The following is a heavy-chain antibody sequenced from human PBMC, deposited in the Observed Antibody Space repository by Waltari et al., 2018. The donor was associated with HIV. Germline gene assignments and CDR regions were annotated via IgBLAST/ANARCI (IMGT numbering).Heavy chain of an antibody. J-gene: IGHJ4*02. CDR2: KNPSSGNT. CDR1: GYTFTSYD. CDR3: ARGPQDYPKYYFDY. V-gene: IGHV1-8*01. Sequence: QVQLVQSGAEVKKPGASVKVSCKASGYTFTSYDINWVRQATGQGLEWLGWKNPSSGNTGYAQRFQGRVTLTRNTSISTAYMELSSLRSEDTAVYFCARGPQDYPKYYFDYWGQGTLVTVSS. D-gene: IGHD4-17*01.